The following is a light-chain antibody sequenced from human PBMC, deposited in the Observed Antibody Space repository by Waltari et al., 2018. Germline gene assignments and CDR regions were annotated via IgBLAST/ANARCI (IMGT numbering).Light chain of an antibody. Sequence: AIQMTQSPSSLSASVGDRVTITCRASQGIRNDLVWYQQRPGKAPMLLIYDASSLQTGVPSRFSGSGSGTGFTLTISSLQPEDFGTYYCLQDYSYPWTFGQGTKVEVK. CDR3: LQDYSYPWT. J-gene: IGKJ1*01. CDR2: DAS. CDR1: QGIRND. V-gene: IGKV1-6*01.